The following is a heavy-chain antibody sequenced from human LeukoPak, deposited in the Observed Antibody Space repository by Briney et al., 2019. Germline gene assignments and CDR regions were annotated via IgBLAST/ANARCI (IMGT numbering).Heavy chain of an antibody. D-gene: IGHD2-21*02. CDR3: VREDTPATANY. Sequence: GGSLRLSCAASGFNFANHAMSWVRQTAGKGLEWVSAISGGGDITYYADSVKGRFTISRDNSKDTLFLQMHSLRPGDTAVYYCVREDTPATANYWGQGTLVTVSS. J-gene: IGHJ4*02. CDR2: ISGGGDIT. V-gene: IGHV3-23*01. CDR1: GFNFANHA.